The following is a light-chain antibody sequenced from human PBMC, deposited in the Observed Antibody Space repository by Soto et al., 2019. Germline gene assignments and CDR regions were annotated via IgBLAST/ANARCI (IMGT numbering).Light chain of an antibody. CDR2: GTS. Sequence: IVLTQSQGTLSLSPGEKATLSCRARQSVSSSYLVWYQQRPGQPPRLLIYGTSTRAAGISDRFSGSGSGTDFTLTIYSLEPGDCAVYYCQQYGTSAHTFGGGTKVEIK. CDR1: QSVSSSY. J-gene: IGKJ4*01. CDR3: QQYGTSAHT. V-gene: IGKV3-20*01.